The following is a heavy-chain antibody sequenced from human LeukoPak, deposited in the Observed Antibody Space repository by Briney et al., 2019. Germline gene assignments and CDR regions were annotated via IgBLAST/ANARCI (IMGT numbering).Heavy chain of an antibody. CDR1: GGSISSYY. CDR2: IYYSGST. V-gene: IGHV4-59*01. J-gene: IGHJ6*03. Sequence: SETLSLTCTVSGGSISSYYWSWIRQPPGKGLEWIGYIYYSGSTNYNPSLKSRVTISVDTSKNQFSLKLSSVTAADTAVYYCARSRRGADYYYYYMDVWGKGTTVTVSS. CDR3: ARSRRGADYYYYYMDV.